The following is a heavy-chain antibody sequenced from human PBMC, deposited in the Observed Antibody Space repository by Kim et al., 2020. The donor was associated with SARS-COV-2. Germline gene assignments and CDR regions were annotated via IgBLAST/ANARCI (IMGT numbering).Heavy chain of an antibody. Sequence: GGSLRLSCAASGFSLSNYDMHWVRQAPGKGLEWVAAIWYDGTKKYYADSVKGRVTISRDNSKNTMYLQMNTLGAEDTAVYYCGREGRATTTTSWLDPWGQGTLVTVSS. V-gene: IGHV3-33*08. CDR3: GREGRATTTTSWLDP. CDR1: GFSLSNYD. J-gene: IGHJ5*02. CDR2: IWYDGTKK. D-gene: IGHD1-1*01.